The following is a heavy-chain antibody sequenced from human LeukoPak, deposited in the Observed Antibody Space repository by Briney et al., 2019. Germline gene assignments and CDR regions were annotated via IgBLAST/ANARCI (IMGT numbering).Heavy chain of an antibody. CDR3: ARDILYPTISASFDY. V-gene: IGHV1-69*13. Sequence: SVKVSCKASGGTFSSYAISWVRQAPGQGLERLGGIIPIFGTANYAQKFQGRVTITADESTSTAYMELSSLRSEDTAVYYCARDILYPTISASFDYWGQGTLVTVSS. CDR1: GGTFSSYA. CDR2: IIPIFGTA. J-gene: IGHJ4*02. D-gene: IGHD2-21*01.